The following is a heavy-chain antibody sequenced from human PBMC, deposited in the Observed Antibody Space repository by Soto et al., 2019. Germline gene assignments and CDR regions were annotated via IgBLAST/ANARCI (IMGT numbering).Heavy chain of an antibody. V-gene: IGHV4-59*01. D-gene: IGHD3-10*01. CDR2: IDYSGST. CDR1: GGSISTYC. Sequence: SETLSLTCTVSGGSISTYCWSWIRQPPGKRLEWIGYIDYSGSTTYNPSLKSRVTISVDTSKNQFSLKLSSVTAADTAVYYCARGFLWLDYWGQGTLVTVSS. CDR3: ARGFLWLDY. J-gene: IGHJ4*02.